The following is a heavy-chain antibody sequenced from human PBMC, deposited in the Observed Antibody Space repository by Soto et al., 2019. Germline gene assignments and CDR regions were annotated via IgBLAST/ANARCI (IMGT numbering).Heavy chain of an antibody. J-gene: IGHJ6*02. CDR3: ARDGYSARYGMDV. V-gene: IGHV3-33*01. Sequence: QVQLVESGGGVVQPGRSLRLSCAASGFTFSSYGMHWVRQAPGKGLEWVAVIWYDGSNKYYADSVKGRFTISRDNSKNTLYLQMNSLRAEDTAVYYCARDGYSARYGMDVWGQGTTVTVSS. CDR1: GFTFSSYG. CDR2: IWYDGSNK. D-gene: IGHD2-15*01.